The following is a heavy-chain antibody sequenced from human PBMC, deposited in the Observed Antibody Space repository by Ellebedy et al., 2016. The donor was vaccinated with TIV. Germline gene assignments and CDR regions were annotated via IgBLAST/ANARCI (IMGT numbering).Heavy chain of an antibody. CDR1: GITFSSYW. CDR2: IYSGGST. J-gene: IGHJ6*02. Sequence: GESLKISCAASGITFSSYWMSWVRQSPGKGLEWVSVIYSGGSTYYADSVKIRFTISRDNSKNTLYLHMNSLRAEDTAVYYCASRSYEYYYYGMDVWGQGTTVTVSS. V-gene: IGHV3-53*01. D-gene: IGHD3-16*01. CDR3: ASRSYEYYYYGMDV.